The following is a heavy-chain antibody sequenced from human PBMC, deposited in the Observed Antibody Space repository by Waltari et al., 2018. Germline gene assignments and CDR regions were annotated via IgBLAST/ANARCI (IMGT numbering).Heavy chain of an antibody. D-gene: IGHD4-17*01. J-gene: IGHJ4*02. CDR1: GYTFTGYY. CDR2: INPNKGGT. V-gene: IGHV1-2*02. Sequence: QVQLVQSGAEVKKPGASVKVSCKASGYTFTGYYIHWVRKAPGQGLEWRGWINPNKGGTNYAQKVHGRVTMTRDTSISTAYMELSRLRSDDMAVYYCASSIDDYGGAQYWGQGTLVTVSS. CDR3: ASSIDDYGGAQY.